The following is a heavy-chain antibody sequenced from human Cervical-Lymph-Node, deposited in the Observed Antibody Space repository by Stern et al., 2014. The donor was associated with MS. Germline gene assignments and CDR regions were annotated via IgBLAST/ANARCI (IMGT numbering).Heavy chain of an antibody. V-gene: IGHV4-59*11. J-gene: IGHJ5*02. D-gene: IGHD1-1*01. CDR2: VYYGGSA. CDR3: AKIGHIPGNPEWFDP. CDR1: GASIRSHY. Sequence: QLQLQESGPGLVKPSETLSLSCTVSGASIRSHYWSWVRQPPGKGLEWIGSVYYGGSANHKSSLKSRVTISLDTSNNQLLLNLTSVTAADTAVYYCAKIGHIPGNPEWFDPWGRGTPVTVSS.